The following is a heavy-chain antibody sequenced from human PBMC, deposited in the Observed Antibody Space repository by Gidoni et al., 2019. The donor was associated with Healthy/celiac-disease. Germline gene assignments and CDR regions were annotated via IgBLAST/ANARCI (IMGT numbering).Heavy chain of an antibody. CDR2: ISGSWGST. Sequence: EVQLLESGGGLVQPGGYLRLSCAASGFTFSSSAMSWVRQAPGKGLGWVPAISGSWGSTYYADSVKGRFTISRDNSKNTLYLQMNSLRAEDTAVYYCAKSIVVVPAARFDYWGQGTLVTVSS. J-gene: IGHJ4*02. D-gene: IGHD2-2*01. V-gene: IGHV3-23*01. CDR3: AKSIVVVPAARFDY. CDR1: GFTFSSSA.